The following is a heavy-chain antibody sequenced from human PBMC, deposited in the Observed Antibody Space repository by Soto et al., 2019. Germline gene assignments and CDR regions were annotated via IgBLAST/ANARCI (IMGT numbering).Heavy chain of an antibody. CDR1: GGTFSSYA. Sequence: QVQLVQSGAEVKKPGSSVKVSCKASGGTFSSYAISWVRQAPGQGLEWMGGIIPIFGTANYAQKFQGRVTITADKSTSTAYMELSGLRSEDTAVYYCARDLRYCSSTSCYTSWFDPWGQGTLVTVSS. V-gene: IGHV1-69*06. J-gene: IGHJ5*02. D-gene: IGHD2-2*02. CDR3: ARDLRYCSSTSCYTSWFDP. CDR2: IIPIFGTA.